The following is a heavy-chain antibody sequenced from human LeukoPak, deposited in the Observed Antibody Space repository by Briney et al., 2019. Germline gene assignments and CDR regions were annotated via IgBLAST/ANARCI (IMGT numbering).Heavy chain of an antibody. Sequence: SETLSLTCTVSGGSISSSSYYWGWIRQPPGKGLEWIGSIYYSGSTYYNPSLKSRVTISVDTSKNQFSLKLSSVTAADTAVYYCARVLAGIEWYCSGGSCSVGFDPWGQGTLVTVSS. J-gene: IGHJ5*02. V-gene: IGHV4-39*07. CDR1: GGSISSSSYY. CDR3: ARVLAGIEWYCSGGSCSVGFDP. D-gene: IGHD2-15*01. CDR2: IYYSGST.